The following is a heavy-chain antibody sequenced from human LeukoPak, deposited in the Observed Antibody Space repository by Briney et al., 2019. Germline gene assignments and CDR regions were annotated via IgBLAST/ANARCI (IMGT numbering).Heavy chain of an antibody. CDR2: IRYDGSNK. V-gene: IGHV3-30*02. CDR1: GFTFSNYG. Sequence: PGGSLRLSCAASGFTFSNYGLHWVRQAPGKGLEWVAFIRYDGSNKYYADSVKGRFTISRDNSKNTLYLLMNSLRAEDTAVYYCARSFLYYYGSGPPYYYYGMDVWGQGTTVTISS. J-gene: IGHJ6*02. CDR3: ARSFLYYYGSGPPYYYYGMDV. D-gene: IGHD3-10*01.